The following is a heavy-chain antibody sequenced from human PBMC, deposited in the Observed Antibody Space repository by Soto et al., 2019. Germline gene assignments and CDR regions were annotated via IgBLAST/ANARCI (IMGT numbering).Heavy chain of an antibody. CDR2: IKQDGSEK. V-gene: IGHV3-7*05. D-gene: IGHD3-3*01. CDR3: ARILHDLWGGYYRDY. Sequence: GALRLSCAASGFTLETYWMSWVRQAPGKGLEWVANIKQDGSEKYYVDSVKGRFTISRDNARNSLFLQMHSLRAEDTALYYCARILHDLWGGYYRDYWGQGTPVTVSS. CDR1: GFTLETYW. J-gene: IGHJ4*02.